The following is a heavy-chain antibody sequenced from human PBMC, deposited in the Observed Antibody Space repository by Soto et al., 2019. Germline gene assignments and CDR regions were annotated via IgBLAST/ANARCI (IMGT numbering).Heavy chain of an antibody. CDR3: ARDGERHNWNNFDY. CDR1: GGTFSSYA. Sequence: QVQLVQSGAEVKKPGSSVKVSCKASGGTFSSYAISWVRQAPGQGLEWMGGIIPIFGTANYAQQFQGRVTITADESTSTAYMELSRLRSEDTAVYYCARDGERHNWNNFDYWGQGTLVTVSS. D-gene: IGHD1-20*01. J-gene: IGHJ4*02. CDR2: IIPIFGTA. V-gene: IGHV1-69*01.